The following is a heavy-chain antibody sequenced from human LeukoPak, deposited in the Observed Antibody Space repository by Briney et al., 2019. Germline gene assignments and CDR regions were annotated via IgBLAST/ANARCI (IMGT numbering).Heavy chain of an antibody. CDR1: GDSISSYY. J-gene: IGHJ6*02. Sequence: SETLSLTCTVSGDSISSYYWNWIRQPPGQGLEWIAYVHYSRRGNHNPSLKSRLSISLDTSKNQVSLKLNSVTAADTAVYYCATAYSYGLDVWGQGTAVTVSS. CDR3: ATAYSYGLDV. V-gene: IGHV4-59*01. CDR2: VHYSRRG.